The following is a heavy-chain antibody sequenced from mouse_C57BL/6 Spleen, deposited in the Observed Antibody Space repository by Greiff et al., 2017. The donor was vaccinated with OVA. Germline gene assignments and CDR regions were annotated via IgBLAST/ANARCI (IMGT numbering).Heavy chain of an antibody. J-gene: IGHJ1*03. V-gene: IGHV1-26*01. CDR1: GYTFTDYY. Sequence: EVQLQESGPELVKPGASVKISCKASGYTFTDYYMNWVKQSHGKSLEWIGDINPNNGGTSYNQKFKGKATLTVDKSSSTAYMELRSLTSEDSAVYYCARRGDYYGSSYVEYFDVWGTGTTVTVSS. CDR3: ARRGDYYGSSYVEYFDV. D-gene: IGHD1-1*01. CDR2: INPNNGGT.